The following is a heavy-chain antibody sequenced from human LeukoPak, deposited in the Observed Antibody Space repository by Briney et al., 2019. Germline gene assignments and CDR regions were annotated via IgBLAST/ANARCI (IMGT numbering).Heavy chain of an antibody. Sequence: SETLSLTCTVSGGSISSYYWSWIRQPPGKGLEWIGYIYYSGSTNYNPSLKSRVTISVDTSKNQFSLKLSSVTAADTAVYYCASGSGYDDYWGQGALVTVSS. V-gene: IGHV4-59*01. D-gene: IGHD3-22*01. CDR2: IYYSGST. CDR3: ASGSGYDDY. J-gene: IGHJ4*02. CDR1: GGSISSYY.